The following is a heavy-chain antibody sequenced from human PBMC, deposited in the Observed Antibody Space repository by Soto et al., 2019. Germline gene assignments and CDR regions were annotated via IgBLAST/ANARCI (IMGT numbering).Heavy chain of an antibody. CDR2: ISAHNGNT. J-gene: IGHJ4*02. Sequence: QVQLVQSGAEVKKPGASVKVSCKGSGYGFTTYGITWVRQAPGQGLEWMAWISAHNGNTNYAQKLQGRVTVTRDTSTNTSYMELMSLRSDDTAVYYLARGSYGDYWGQGVLVNIPS. CDR1: GYGFTTYG. CDR3: ARGSYGDY. D-gene: IGHD1-26*01. V-gene: IGHV1-18*01.